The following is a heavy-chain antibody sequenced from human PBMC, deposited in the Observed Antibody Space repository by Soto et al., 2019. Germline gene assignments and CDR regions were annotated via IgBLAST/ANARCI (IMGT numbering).Heavy chain of an antibody. Sequence: QVQLQQWGAGLLKPSETLSLTCAVYGGSFSGYYWSWIRQPPGKGLEWIGEINHSGSTNYNPSLKSPVTISVDTSNNQFSLKLSSVTAAATAVYYCARALTTVVTPRYFDLRGRGTLVTVSS. CDR1: GGSFSGYY. CDR2: INHSGST. D-gene: IGHD4-17*01. CDR3: ARALTTVVTPRYFDL. J-gene: IGHJ2*01. V-gene: IGHV4-34*01.